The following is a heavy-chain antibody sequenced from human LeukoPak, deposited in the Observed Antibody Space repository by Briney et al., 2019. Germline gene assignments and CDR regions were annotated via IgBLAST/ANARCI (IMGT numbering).Heavy chain of an antibody. CDR1: GGSFSGYY. V-gene: IGHV4-34*01. D-gene: IGHD4-11*01. J-gene: IGHJ4*02. CDR2: INHSGST. CDR3: ARSDYSNYPTFDY. Sequence: SETLSLTCAVYGGSFSGYYWSWIRQPPGKGLEWIGEINHSGSTNYNPSLKSRVTISVDTSKNQFSLKLSSVTAADTAVYYCARSDYSNYPTFDYWGQGTLVTVSS.